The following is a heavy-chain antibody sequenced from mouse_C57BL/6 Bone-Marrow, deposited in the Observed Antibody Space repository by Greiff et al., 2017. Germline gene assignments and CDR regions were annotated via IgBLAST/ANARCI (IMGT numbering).Heavy chain of an antibody. CDR2: INPSSGYT. D-gene: IGHD1-1*01. J-gene: IGHJ1*03. Sequence: VQRVESGAELAKPGASVKLSCKASGYTFTSYWMHWVKQRPGQGLEWIGYINPSSGYTKYNQKFKDKATLTADKSSSTAYMQLSSLTYEDSAVYYCARSYYGSSEDWYFDVWGTGTTVTVSS. CDR3: ARSYYGSSEDWYFDV. CDR1: GYTFTSYW. V-gene: IGHV1-7*01.